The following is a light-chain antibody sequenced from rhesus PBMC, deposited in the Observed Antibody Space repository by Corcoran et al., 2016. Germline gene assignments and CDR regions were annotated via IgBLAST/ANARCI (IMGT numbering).Light chain of an antibody. Sequence: AIQMTQSPSSLSASVGDTVTITCRASQIIGSNLAWYQQKPGKVPRLLIYGESTLQAEVASRFRGRGSGTDFNLTISSLQPEDVATYNCQKCDSAPWTFGQGTKVEIK. J-gene: IGKJ1*01. V-gene: IGKV1-59*02. CDR2: GES. CDR1: QIIGSN. CDR3: QKCDSAPWT.